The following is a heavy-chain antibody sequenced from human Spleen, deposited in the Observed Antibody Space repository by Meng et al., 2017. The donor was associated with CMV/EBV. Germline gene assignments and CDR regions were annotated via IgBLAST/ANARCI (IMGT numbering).Heavy chain of an antibody. CDR3: ARELKFGSYYYGMDV. Sequence: SETLSLTCTVSGGSISSSSYYWGWIRQPPGKGLEWIGSIYYSGSTYYNPSLKSRVTISVDTSKNQFSLKLSSVTAADTAMYYCARELKFGSYYYGMDVWGQGTTVTVSS. CDR2: IYYSGST. CDR1: GGSISSSSYY. V-gene: IGHV4-39*02. J-gene: IGHJ6*02. D-gene: IGHD3-16*01.